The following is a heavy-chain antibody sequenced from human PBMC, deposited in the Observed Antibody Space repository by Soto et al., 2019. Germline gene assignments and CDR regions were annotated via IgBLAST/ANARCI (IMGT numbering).Heavy chain of an antibody. D-gene: IGHD4-17*01. Sequence: PSQTLGLDCTLAGGSVTSSSYSWGWIRQSRGKGLEWIGSVYYRGRSYSKSSVKSRVTISVDTSKNRFSLSLNSVTASDTAVYFCVGQRTTVQTKAYFDYWGPGALVTVSS. J-gene: IGHJ4*02. CDR2: VYYRGRS. CDR3: VGQRTTVQTKAYFDY. V-gene: IGHV4-39*01. CDR1: GGSVTSSSYS.